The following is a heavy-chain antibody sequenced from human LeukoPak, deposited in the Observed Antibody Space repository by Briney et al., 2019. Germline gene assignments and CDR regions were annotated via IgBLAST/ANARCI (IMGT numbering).Heavy chain of an antibody. CDR2: ISGNGDVT. CDR3: AKDPRRFDY. V-gene: IGHV3-23*01. D-gene: IGHD6-6*01. Sequence: GGSLRLSCAASGFTFSSYWMSWVRQAPGKGLEWVSVISGNGDVTKYADSVKGRFTISRDNSKNTLYLQMNSLRVEDTALYYCAKDPRRFDYWGQGTLVTVSS. CDR1: GFTFSSYW. J-gene: IGHJ4*02.